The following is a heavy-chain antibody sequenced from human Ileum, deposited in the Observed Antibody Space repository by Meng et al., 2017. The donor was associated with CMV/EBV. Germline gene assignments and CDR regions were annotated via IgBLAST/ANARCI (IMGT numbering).Heavy chain of an antibody. CDR1: GLTVNITY. CDR2: IYWGGNT. Sequence: CASSGLTVNITYMSWVRQSAGKGLEWVAIIYWGGNTYYADSLKGRFAISSDHSRNTVYLQMHNLNTEDTALYYCVRVALVTIEMGFDYWGQGALVTVSS. D-gene: IGHD2-21*02. J-gene: IGHJ4*02. CDR3: VRVALVTIEMGFDY. V-gene: IGHV3-66*02.